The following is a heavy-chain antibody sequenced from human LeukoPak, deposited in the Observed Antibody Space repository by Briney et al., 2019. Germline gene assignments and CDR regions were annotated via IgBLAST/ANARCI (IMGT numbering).Heavy chain of an antibody. CDR3: ARDYAYDY. J-gene: IGHJ4*02. D-gene: IGHD3-16*01. CDR1: GFTFSSYA. V-gene: IGHV3-48*01. CDR2: ISSSSTI. Sequence: PGGSLRLSCAASGFTFSSYAMSWVRQAPGKGLEWVSYISSSSTIYYADSVKGRFTIPRDNAKNSLYLQMNSLRAEDTAVYYCARDYAYDYWGQGTLVTVSS.